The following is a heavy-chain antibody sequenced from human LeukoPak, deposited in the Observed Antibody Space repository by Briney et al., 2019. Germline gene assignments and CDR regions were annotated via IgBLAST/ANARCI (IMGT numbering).Heavy chain of an antibody. D-gene: IGHD6-19*01. CDR3: ARGGLAIDAFDI. Sequence: GGSLRLSCAASGFTFSDYYMSWIRQAPGKGLEWVSYISSSSSCTNYADSVKGRFTISRDNAKNSLYLQMNSPRAEDTAVYYCARGGLAIDAFDIWGQVTMVTVSS. J-gene: IGHJ3*02. V-gene: IGHV3-11*05. CDR2: ISSSSSCT. CDR1: GFTFSDYY.